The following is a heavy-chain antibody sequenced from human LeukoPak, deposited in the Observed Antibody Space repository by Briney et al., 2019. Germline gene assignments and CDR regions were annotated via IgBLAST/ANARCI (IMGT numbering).Heavy chain of an antibody. Sequence: GSLGLSFPTSWFTFNSYAMHWVRPAPGKGPEWVALISYDGINQYYADSVKGRFIISRDNSKNTLYLQLNSLRLEDTAVYYCTLTTFGVVYYFDYWGQGTLVTVSS. CDR3: TLTTFGVVYYFDY. CDR2: ISYDGINQ. V-gene: IGHV3-30*04. CDR1: WFTFNSYA. D-gene: IGHD1/OR15-1a*01. J-gene: IGHJ4*02.